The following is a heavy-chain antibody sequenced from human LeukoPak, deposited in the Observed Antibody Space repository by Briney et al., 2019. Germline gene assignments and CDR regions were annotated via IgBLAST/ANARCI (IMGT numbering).Heavy chain of an antibody. D-gene: IGHD4/OR15-4a*01. Sequence: SQTLSLTCTVSGGSISSAGYYWSWIRQHPGKGLEWIGYIYYSGNTDYNPSLKSRVSISGDKSKNQFSLKLRSVTAADTAVYYCASLGVPGASAHDYWGQGTLVTVSS. V-gene: IGHV4-31*03. J-gene: IGHJ4*02. CDR2: IYYSGNT. CDR1: GGSISSAGYY. CDR3: ASLGVPGASAHDY.